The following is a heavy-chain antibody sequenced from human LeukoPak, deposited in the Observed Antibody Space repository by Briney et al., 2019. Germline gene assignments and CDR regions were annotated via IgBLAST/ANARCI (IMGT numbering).Heavy chain of an antibody. J-gene: IGHJ4*02. V-gene: IGHV3-23*01. CDR1: GFTFSSYA. Sequence: PGGSLRLSCAASGFTFSSYAMSWVRQAPGKGLEWVSAISGSGGSTYCADSVKGRFTISRDNSKNTLYLQMNSLRAEDTAVYYCAKDLGGYSYGYLGYWGQGTLVTVSS. CDR3: AKDLGGYSYGYLGY. D-gene: IGHD5-18*01. CDR2: ISGSGGST.